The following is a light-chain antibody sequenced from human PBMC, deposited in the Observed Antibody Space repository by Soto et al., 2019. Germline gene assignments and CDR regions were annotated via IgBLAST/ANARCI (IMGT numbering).Light chain of an antibody. CDR2: STS. CDR1: QSLSNN. Sequence: EIVMTQSPATLSVSPGERATLSCRASQSLSNNLAWYQQKPGQAPRLLIYSTSTRATGIPARFSGSGSGTEFTLTISSLQSEDVAVYYCQQYNTWPLSFGGGTKVETK. CDR3: QQYNTWPLS. V-gene: IGKV3-15*01. J-gene: IGKJ4*01.